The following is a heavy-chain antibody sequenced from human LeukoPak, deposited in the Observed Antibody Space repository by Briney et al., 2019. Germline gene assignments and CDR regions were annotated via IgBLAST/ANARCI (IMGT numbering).Heavy chain of an antibody. CDR3: ARPGLAYCGGDCYSTEGYYFDY. Sequence: SETLSLTCTVSGGSVITSSYYGGWIRQPPGKGLEWIGSMYYSGSTNYNPSLKSRVTISVDTSRNQFSLRLTSVTAADAAMYYCARPGLAYCGGDCYSTEGYYFDYWSQGTLVAVSS. V-gene: IGHV4-39*07. D-gene: IGHD2-21*01. J-gene: IGHJ4*02. CDR1: GGSVITSSYY. CDR2: MYYSGST.